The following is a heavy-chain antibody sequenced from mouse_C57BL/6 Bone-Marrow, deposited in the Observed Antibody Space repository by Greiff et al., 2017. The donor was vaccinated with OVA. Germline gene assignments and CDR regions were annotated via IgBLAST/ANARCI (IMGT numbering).Heavy chain of an antibody. J-gene: IGHJ4*01. D-gene: IGHD2-10*01. CDR2: IYPGSGST. Sequence: QVQLQQSGAELVKPGDSVKMSCTASGYTFTSYCITWVKQRPGQGLEWIGVIYPGSGSTKYNEKFNSKATLTVNTSSSTTYMQLSSLTSEDSAVYYSSRPYYVNLYALDYWGQGTSVTVSS. CDR1: GYTFTSYC. V-gene: IGHV1-55*01. CDR3: SRPYYVNLYALDY.